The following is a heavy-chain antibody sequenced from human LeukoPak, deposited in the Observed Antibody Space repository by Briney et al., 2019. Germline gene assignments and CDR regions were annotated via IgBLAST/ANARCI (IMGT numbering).Heavy chain of an antibody. D-gene: IGHD3-16*02. CDR2: ISAYNGNT. J-gene: IGHJ4*02. Sequence: PGASVKVSCKASGYTFTSYGISWARQAPGQGLEGMGWISAYNGNTNYAQKLQGRVTMTTDTSTSTAYMELRSLRSDDTAVYYCARDLMITFGGVIPRYFDYWGQGTLVTVSS. CDR3: ARDLMITFGGVIPRYFDY. CDR1: GYTFTSYG. V-gene: IGHV1-18*01.